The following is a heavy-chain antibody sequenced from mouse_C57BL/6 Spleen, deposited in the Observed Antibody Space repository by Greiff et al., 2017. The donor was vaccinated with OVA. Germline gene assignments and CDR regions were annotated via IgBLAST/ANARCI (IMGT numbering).Heavy chain of an antibody. D-gene: IGHD4-1*01. CDR2: IYPGDGDT. Sequence: VQLQESGPELVKPGASVKISCKASGYAFSSSWMNWVKQRPGKGLEWIGRIYPGDGDTNYNGKFKGKATLTADKSSSTAYMQLSSLTSEDSAVYFCARKGDLTWYWYFDVWGTGTTVTVSS. CDR3: ARKGDLTWYWYFDV. CDR1: GYAFSSSW. V-gene: IGHV1-82*01. J-gene: IGHJ1*03.